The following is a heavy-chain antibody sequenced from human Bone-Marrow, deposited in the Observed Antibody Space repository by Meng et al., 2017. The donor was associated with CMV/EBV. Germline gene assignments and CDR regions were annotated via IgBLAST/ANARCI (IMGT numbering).Heavy chain of an antibody. CDR1: GYTFTSYD. CDR3: ARGKGIGWIQLPSDYFDY. J-gene: IGHJ4*02. Sequence: ASVKVSCKASGYTFTSYDINWVRQATGQGLEWMGWMNPNSGNTGYAQKFQGRVTMTRNTSISTAYMELSSLRSEDTAVYYCARGKGIGWIQLPSDYFDYWGQGKLVTVSS. V-gene: IGHV1-8*01. CDR2: MNPNSGNT. D-gene: IGHD5-18*01.